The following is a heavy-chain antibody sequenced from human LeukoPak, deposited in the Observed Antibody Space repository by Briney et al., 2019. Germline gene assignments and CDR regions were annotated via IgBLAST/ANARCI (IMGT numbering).Heavy chain of an antibody. Sequence: GGSLRLSCAASGFTFSDYYMSWIRQAPGKGLEWVGNIKQDGSDKNYMDSVKGRFTISRDNSENTLYLQMNSLRAEDTAVYYCAKDVGSSWSYYFDYWGQGTLVTVSS. D-gene: IGHD6-13*01. V-gene: IGHV3-7*03. CDR2: IKQDGSDK. CDR1: GFTFSDYY. CDR3: AKDVGSSWSYYFDY. J-gene: IGHJ4*02.